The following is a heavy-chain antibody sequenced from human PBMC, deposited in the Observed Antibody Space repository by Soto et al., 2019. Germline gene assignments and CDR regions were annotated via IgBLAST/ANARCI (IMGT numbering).Heavy chain of an antibody. CDR2: INPNSGGT. CDR3: ARSAGATINYYSYGMDV. Sequence: GASVKVSCKASGYTFTGYYMHWVRQAPGQGLEWMGWINPNSGGTNYAQKFQGRVTMTRDTSISTAYMELSRLRSDDTAVYYCARSAGATINYYSYGMDVWGPGPTVTVSS. J-gene: IGHJ6*02. V-gene: IGHV1-2*02. D-gene: IGHD5-12*01. CDR1: GYTFTGYY.